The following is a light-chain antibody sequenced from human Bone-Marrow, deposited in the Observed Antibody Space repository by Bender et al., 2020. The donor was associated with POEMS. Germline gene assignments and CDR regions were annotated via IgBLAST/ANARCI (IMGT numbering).Light chain of an antibody. J-gene: IGLJ1*01. Sequence: QSALTQPASVSGSPGQSITISCTGTSSDVGAYNYVSWYQHHPGKAPTLMISEVSLRPSGVSDRFSGSKSGNSASLTISGLQADDEADYYCSSYTSTSTLYVFGTGTKVTVL. CDR1: SSDVGAYNY. V-gene: IGLV2-14*01. CDR3: SSYTSTSTLYV. CDR2: EVS.